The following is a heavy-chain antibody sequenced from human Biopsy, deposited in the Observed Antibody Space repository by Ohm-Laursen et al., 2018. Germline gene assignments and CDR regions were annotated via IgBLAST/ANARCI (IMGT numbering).Heavy chain of an antibody. Sequence: SDTLSLTCTVTGGSISRSSYYWDWFRHPQGKGLEWMGGIYYRGSTYYNPSLKSRVTISADRSKNQFPLKLTSVTAADTAMYYCARQEFATSPLDYWGQGSLVTVSS. D-gene: IGHD3-10*01. J-gene: IGHJ4*02. V-gene: IGHV4-39*01. CDR3: ARQEFATSPLDY. CDR1: GGSISRSSYY. CDR2: IYYRGST.